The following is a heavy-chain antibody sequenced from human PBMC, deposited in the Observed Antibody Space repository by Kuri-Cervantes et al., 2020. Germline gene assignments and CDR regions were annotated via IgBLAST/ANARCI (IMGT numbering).Heavy chain of an antibody. CDR1: GFTFSSYW. CDR3: AKDSQTVAAADAFDI. V-gene: IGHV3-7*01. CDR2: IKQDGSEK. Sequence: GGSLRLSCAASGFTFSSYWMSWVRQAPGKGLEWVANIKQDGSEKYYVDSVKGRFTISRDNAKNSLYLQMNSLRAEDTAVYYCAKDSQTVAAADAFDIWGQGTMVTVSS. J-gene: IGHJ3*02. D-gene: IGHD6-13*01.